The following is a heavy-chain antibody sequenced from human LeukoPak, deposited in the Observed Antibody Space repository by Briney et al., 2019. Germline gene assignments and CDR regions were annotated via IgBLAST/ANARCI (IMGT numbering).Heavy chain of an antibody. V-gene: IGHV1-8*03. J-gene: IGHJ4*02. CDR3: ARRRVGTHFDY. Sequence: GSSVKVSCKASGYTFTSYDIDWVRQATGQGLEWMGWMNPNSANADYAQKFQGRVTITRNTSISTAYMELSSLRFEDMAVYYCARRRVGTHFDYWGQGTLVTVSS. CDR1: GYTFTSYD. D-gene: IGHD1-14*01. CDR2: MNPNSANA.